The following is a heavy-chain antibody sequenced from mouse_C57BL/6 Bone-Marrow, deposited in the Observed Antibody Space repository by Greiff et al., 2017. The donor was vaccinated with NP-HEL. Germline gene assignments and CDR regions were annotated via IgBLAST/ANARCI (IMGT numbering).Heavy chain of an antibody. V-gene: IGHV1-72*01. CDR1: GYTFTSYW. CDR3: ARSDSSGPPYYAMDY. CDR2: IDPNSGGT. J-gene: IGHJ4*01. D-gene: IGHD3-2*02. Sequence: VQLQQPGAELVKPGASVKLSCKASGYTFTSYWMHWVKQRPGRGLEWIGRIDPNSGGTKYNEKFKSKATLTVDKPSSTADMQLSSRTSEDSAVYYCARSDSSGPPYYAMDYWGQGTSVTVSS.